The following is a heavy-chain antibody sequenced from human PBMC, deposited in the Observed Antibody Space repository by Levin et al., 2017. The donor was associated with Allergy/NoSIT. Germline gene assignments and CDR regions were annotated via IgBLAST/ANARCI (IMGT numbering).Heavy chain of an antibody. D-gene: IGHD3-10*01. CDR2: IYSSGSA. Sequence: SETLSLTCKVSGGSISSGSYYWSWIRQPATKGLEWIGRIYSSGSANYNPSLKSRVTISVDTSKNQFSLKLSSVTAADTAVYYCARAEVGSEHWGQGTLVTVSS. J-gene: IGHJ4*02. CDR1: GGSISSGSYY. CDR3: ARAEVGSEH. V-gene: IGHV4-61*02.